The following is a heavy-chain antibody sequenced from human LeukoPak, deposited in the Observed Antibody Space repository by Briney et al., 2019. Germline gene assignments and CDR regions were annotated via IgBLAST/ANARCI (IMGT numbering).Heavy chain of an antibody. CDR2: ISAYNGNT. V-gene: IGHV1-18*01. Sequence: ASVKVSCKASGYTFTSYGISWVRQAPGQGLEWMGWISAYNGNTNYAQKLQGRVTMTTDTSTSTAYMELSSLRSEDTAVYYCARPYYYDSSGLPYFDYWGQGTLVTVSS. CDR3: ARPYYYDSSGLPYFDY. J-gene: IGHJ4*02. D-gene: IGHD3-22*01. CDR1: GYTFTSYG.